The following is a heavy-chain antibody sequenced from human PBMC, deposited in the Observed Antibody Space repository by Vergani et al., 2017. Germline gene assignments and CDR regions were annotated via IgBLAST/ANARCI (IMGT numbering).Heavy chain of an antibody. D-gene: IGHD3-9*01. V-gene: IGHV4-39*07. CDR2: IYYSGST. J-gene: IGHJ5*02. CDR3: ASGVHTYDILTGPPPFDP. Sequence: QLQLQESGPGLVKPSETLSLTCTVSGGSISSSSYYWGWIRQPPGKGLEWIGNIYYSGSTYYNPSRKSRVTIAVDTSKNQFSLKLSSVTAADTAVYYCASGVHTYDILTGPPPFDPWGQGTLVTVSS. CDR1: GGSISSSSYY.